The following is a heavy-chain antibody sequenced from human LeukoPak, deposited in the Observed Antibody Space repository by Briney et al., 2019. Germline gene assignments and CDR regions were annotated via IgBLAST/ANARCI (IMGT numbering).Heavy chain of an antibody. CDR3: VGSTGFPYYFDY. CDR2: LYPGNSET. J-gene: IGHJ4*02. V-gene: IGHV5-51*01. Sequence: GESLKISCKASGYSFSGYWIGWVRQMPGKGPEWMAILYPGNSETRYSPSFQGQVTVSADESISTAYLQWSSLKASDTAMYYCVGSTGFPYYFDYWGQGTPVTVSS. CDR1: GYSFSGYW. D-gene: IGHD3-9*01.